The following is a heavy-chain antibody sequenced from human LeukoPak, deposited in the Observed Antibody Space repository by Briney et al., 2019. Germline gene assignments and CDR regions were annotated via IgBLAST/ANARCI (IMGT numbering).Heavy chain of an antibody. D-gene: IGHD3-10*01. CDR2: IKGDGSED. V-gene: IGHV3-7*01. Sequence: GGSLRLSCAASGFTFSSYSMNWVRQAPGKELEWVANIKGDGSEDHYVDSVRGRFTISRDNAKNSLYLQMNSLTAEDTAVYYCARDVPYNMNQMYFDYWGQGTLVTVSS. CDR3: ARDVPYNMNQMYFDY. CDR1: GFTFSSYS. J-gene: IGHJ4*02.